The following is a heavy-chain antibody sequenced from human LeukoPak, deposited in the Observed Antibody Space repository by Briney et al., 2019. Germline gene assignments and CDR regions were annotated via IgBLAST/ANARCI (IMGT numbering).Heavy chain of an antibody. Sequence: GGSLRLSCAASGFTFSSYAMHWVRQAPGKGLEWVAVISYDGSNKYYADSVKGRFTISRDNSKNTLYLQMNSLRAEDTAVYYCAKADPSHYDFWSGYYPVDYWGQGTLVTVSS. CDR1: GFTFSSYA. CDR3: AKADPSHYDFWSGYYPVDY. J-gene: IGHJ4*02. CDR2: ISYDGSNK. D-gene: IGHD3-3*01. V-gene: IGHV3-30-3*01.